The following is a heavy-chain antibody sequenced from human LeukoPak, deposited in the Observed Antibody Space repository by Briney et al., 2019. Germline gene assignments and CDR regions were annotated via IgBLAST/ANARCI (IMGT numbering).Heavy chain of an antibody. CDR1: GGSITSYY. D-gene: IGHD3-10*01. CDR2: VSDVGDT. CDR3: ANLWFGEFNNY. Sequence: SSETLSLTCTVSGGSITSYYWSWIRQPPGKGLEWVAYVSDVGDTNYNPALKSRVTISLDKSKNQFSLKLGSVTAADTAVYYCANLWFGEFNNYWGQGTLVTVSS. J-gene: IGHJ4*02. V-gene: IGHV4-59*01.